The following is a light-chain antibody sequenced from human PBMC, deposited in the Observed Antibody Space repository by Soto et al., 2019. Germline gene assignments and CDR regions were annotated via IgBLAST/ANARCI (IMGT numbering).Light chain of an antibody. Sequence: EIVMTQSPATLSVSPGERATLSCRASQSVSSYLAWYQQKPGQAPRLLIYGASTRATGIPARFSGSGSGTEFTLTISSLQSEDFAVYYCQQYNNWPPCTVGQGTKVDIK. J-gene: IGKJ1*01. CDR2: GAS. CDR3: QQYNNWPPCT. V-gene: IGKV3-15*01. CDR1: QSVSSY.